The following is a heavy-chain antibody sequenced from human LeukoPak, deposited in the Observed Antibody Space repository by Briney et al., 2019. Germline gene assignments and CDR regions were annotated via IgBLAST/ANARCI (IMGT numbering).Heavy chain of an antibody. V-gene: IGHV4-59*02. J-gene: IGHJ6*02. CDR1: GGSVNNYY. CDR3: AGAELYQDYYYGMDV. D-gene: IGHD2-8*01. Sequence: SETLSLTCTVSGGSVNNYYWSWIRQPPGKGLEWIGYIYYSGSTNYNPSLKSRVTISVDTSKNQFSLKLSSVTAADTAVYYCAGAELYQDYYYGMDVWGQGTTVTVSS. CDR2: IYYSGST.